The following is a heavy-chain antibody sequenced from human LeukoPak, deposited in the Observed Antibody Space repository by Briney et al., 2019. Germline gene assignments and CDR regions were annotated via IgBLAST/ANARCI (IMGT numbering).Heavy chain of an antibody. D-gene: IGHD2-2*01. CDR1: GFTFSSYW. Sequence: GGSLRLSCAASGFTFSSYWMSWVRQAPGKGLKWVANIKKDGSEKYYVDSVKGRFTISRDNAKNSLFLEMNSLRAEDTALYYCAREEPVAILSHWGQGTLVTVPS. CDR2: IKKDGSEK. CDR3: AREEPVAILSH. V-gene: IGHV3-7*01. J-gene: IGHJ4*02.